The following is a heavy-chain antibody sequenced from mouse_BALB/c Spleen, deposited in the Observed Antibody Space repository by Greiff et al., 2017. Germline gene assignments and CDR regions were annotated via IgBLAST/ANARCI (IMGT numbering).Heavy chain of an antibody. CDR3: ARGRDGSSLPWFAY. Sequence: EVQGVESGGGLVKPGGSLKLSCAASGFTFSSYAMSWVRQSPEKRLEWVAEISSGGSYTYYPDTVTGRFTISRDNAKNTLYLEMSSLRSEDTAMYYCARGRDGSSLPWFAYWGQGTLVTVSA. V-gene: IGHV5-9-4*01. D-gene: IGHD1-1*01. J-gene: IGHJ3*01. CDR1: GFTFSSYA. CDR2: ISSGGSYT.